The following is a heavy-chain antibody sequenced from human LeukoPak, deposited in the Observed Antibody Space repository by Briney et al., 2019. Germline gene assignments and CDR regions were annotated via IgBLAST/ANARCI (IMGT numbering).Heavy chain of an antibody. CDR2: IKQDGSEK. CDR1: GFTFSSYA. D-gene: IGHD3-22*01. CDR3: ARDGDTSGYSD. J-gene: IGHJ4*02. Sequence: PGGSLRLSCAASGFTFSSYAMSWLRQGPGKGLEWVANIKQDGSEKYFVDSVKGRFTISRDNAKNSLYLQMNSLRAEDTAVYYCARDGDTSGYSDWGQGTLVTVSS. V-gene: IGHV3-7*01.